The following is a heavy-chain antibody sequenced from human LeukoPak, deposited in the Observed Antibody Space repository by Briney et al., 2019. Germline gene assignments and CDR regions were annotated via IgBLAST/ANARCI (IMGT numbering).Heavy chain of an antibody. CDR3: AKGSRTSCYTSVDY. D-gene: IGHD2-2*02. CDR2: ISGSGDST. Sequence: GGSLRLSCAASGFTFSNYAMSWVRQAPGKGLEWVSVISGSGDSTYYADSVKGRFTISRDKSKNTLYLQMNSLRAEDTAVYYCAKGSRTSCYTSVDYWGQGTVVTVSS. V-gene: IGHV3-23*01. J-gene: IGHJ4*02. CDR1: GFTFSNYA.